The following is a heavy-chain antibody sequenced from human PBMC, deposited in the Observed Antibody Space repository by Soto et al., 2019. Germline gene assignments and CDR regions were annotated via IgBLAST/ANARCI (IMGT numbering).Heavy chain of an antibody. D-gene: IGHD6-13*01. CDR1: GFTFTASA. V-gene: IGHV3-23*01. J-gene: IGHJ4*02. CDR2: ISDRGDES. Sequence: EVQLLESGGGLVKPGGSLTLSCAASGFTFTASAMSWVRQAPGEGLEWVSTISDRGDESFYADSVRGRFTISRDNSRSTLSLHMNTLRDDDTALYYCVKGVYGSGSDFFDYRGQGTPVTVSS. CDR3: VKGVYGSGSDFFDY.